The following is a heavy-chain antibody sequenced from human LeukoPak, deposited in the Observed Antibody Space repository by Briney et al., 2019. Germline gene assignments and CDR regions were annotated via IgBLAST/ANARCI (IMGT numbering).Heavy chain of an antibody. CDR3: ARGGPRYCSGGNCYSPRPYYFDY. CDR2: INHSGST. CDR1: GGSFSGYY. J-gene: IGHJ4*02. Sequence: SETLSLTCAVYGGSFSGYYWSWIRQPPGKGLEWIGEINHSGSTNYNPSLKSRVTISVDTSKNQFSLKLSSVTAADTAVYYCARGGPRYCSGGNCYSPRPYYFDYWGQGTLVTVSS. V-gene: IGHV4-34*01. D-gene: IGHD2-15*01.